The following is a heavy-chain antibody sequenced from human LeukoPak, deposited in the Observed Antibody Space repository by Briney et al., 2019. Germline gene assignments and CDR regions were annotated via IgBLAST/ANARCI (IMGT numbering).Heavy chain of an antibody. J-gene: IGHJ4*02. D-gene: IGHD6-13*01. V-gene: IGHV3-23*01. CDR1: GFTFSSYA. CDR2: ISGSGGST. CDR3: AKVVAEYSSSLPLDY. Sequence: GGSLRLSCAASGFTFSSYAMSWVRQAPGKGLEWVSAISGSGGSTYYADSVKGRFTISRDNSENTLYLQMNSLRAEDTAVYYCAKVVAEYSSSLPLDYWGQGTLVTVSS.